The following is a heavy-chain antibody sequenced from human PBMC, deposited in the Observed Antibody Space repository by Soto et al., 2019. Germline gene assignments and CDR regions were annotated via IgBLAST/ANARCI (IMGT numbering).Heavy chain of an antibody. CDR1: GASFTDFY. Sequence: SETLSLTCSVSGASFTDFYWTWIRQPAGKGLEWIGRIYASENIDYSPSPKSRVTMSMDTSKRQFSLNLTSVTAADTAMYYCARSCGRCNFDYWGHGKLVIVSS. V-gene: IGHV4-4*07. J-gene: IGHJ4*01. CDR2: IYASENI. CDR3: ARSCGRCNFDY. D-gene: IGHD1-26*01.